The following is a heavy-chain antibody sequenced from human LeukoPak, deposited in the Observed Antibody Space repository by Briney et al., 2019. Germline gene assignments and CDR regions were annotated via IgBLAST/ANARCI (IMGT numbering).Heavy chain of an antibody. J-gene: IGHJ4*02. D-gene: IGHD2-2*01. CDR3: TRASSPSLAIPGY. CDR1: GFTFSDYY. V-gene: IGHV3-11*05. Sequence: PGGALRLSCAASGFTFSDYYMSWIRQAPGKGLWRVSYISSSSSYTNYADSVKGRFTISRDNAKNSLYLQMNSLRAEDAAVYYCTRASSPSLAIPGYWGQGTLGTVSS. CDR2: ISSSSSYT.